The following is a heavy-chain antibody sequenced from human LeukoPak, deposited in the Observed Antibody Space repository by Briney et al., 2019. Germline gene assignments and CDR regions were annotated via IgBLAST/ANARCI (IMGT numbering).Heavy chain of an antibody. J-gene: IGHJ3*02. D-gene: IGHD6-19*01. CDR3: ARRQWRSYDAFDI. Sequence: SETLSLTCAVSGYSISSGYYWGWIRQPPGKGLEWIGSIYHSGSTYYNPSLKGRVTISVDTSKNQFSLKLSSVTAADTAVYYCARRQWRSYDAFDIWGQGTMVTVSS. V-gene: IGHV4-38-2*01. CDR2: IYHSGST. CDR1: GYSISSGYY.